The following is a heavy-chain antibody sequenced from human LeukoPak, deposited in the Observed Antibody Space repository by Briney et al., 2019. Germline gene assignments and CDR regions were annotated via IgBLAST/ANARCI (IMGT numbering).Heavy chain of an antibody. CDR3: ASGSYYYYYMDV. CDR1: GGSISSYY. Sequence: SETLSLTCTVSGGSISSYYWSLIRQPAGKGLEWIGRIYTSGSTNYNPSLKSRVTMSVDTSKNQFSLKLSSVTAADTAVYYCASGSYYYYYMDVWGKGTTVTVSS. D-gene: IGHD1-26*01. V-gene: IGHV4-4*07. J-gene: IGHJ6*03. CDR2: IYTSGST.